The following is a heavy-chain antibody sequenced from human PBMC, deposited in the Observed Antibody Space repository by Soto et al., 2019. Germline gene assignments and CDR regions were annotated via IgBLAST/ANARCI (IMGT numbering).Heavy chain of an antibody. CDR3: ARGSSGNYYDYFDY. V-gene: IGHV1-46*01. D-gene: IGHD3-22*01. CDR1: GYTFTTHY. Sequence: ASVKVSCTTSGYTFTTHYMHWVRQAPGQGLEWMGIINPSGGSTSYAQKFQGRVTMTRDTSTSTVYMDLTSLRSADTAVYYCARGSSGNYYDYFDYWGQGTQVTVSS. CDR2: INPSGGST. J-gene: IGHJ4*02.